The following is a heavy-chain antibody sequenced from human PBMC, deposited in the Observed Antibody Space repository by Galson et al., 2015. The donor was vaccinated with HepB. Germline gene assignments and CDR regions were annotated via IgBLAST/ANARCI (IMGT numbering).Heavy chain of an antibody. CDR2: IGSDGDDI. J-gene: IGHJ6*02. D-gene: IGHD2-15*01. CDR3: SRRRKLYGMDV. Sequence: SLRLSCAASGFTFNPYAISWVRQAPGKGLEWVSVIGSDGDDIHYTDSVNGRFTISRDNSNNMVYLQMNSLRVEDTAVYYCSRRRKLYGMDVWGQGTTVTVSS. CDR1: GFTFNPYA. V-gene: IGHV3-23*01.